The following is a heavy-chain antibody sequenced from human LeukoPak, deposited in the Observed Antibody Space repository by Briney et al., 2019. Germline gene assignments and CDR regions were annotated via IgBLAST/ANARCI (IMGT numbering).Heavy chain of an antibody. CDR2: ISAYNGNT. CDR1: GYTFDSYG. D-gene: IGHD6-13*01. CDR3: ARDRTIAAAGTPDY. V-gene: IGHV1-18*01. Sequence: GASVKVSCKASGYTFDSYGINWVRQAPRQGLEWMGWISAYNGNTNYAQKLQGRVTMTTDTSTSTAYMELRSLRSDDTAVYYCARDRTIAAAGTPDYWGQGTLVTVSS. J-gene: IGHJ4*02.